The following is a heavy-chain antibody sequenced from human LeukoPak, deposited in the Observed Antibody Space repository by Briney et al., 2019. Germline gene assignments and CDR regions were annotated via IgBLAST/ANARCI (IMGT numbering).Heavy chain of an antibody. CDR2: IYYSGST. D-gene: IGHD3-22*01. Sequence: SETLSLTYTVSGGSISSYYWSWIRQPPGKGLEWIGYIYYSGSTNYNPSLKSRVTISVDTSKNQFSLKLSSVTAADTAVYYCARGDSMYYYDSGAFDIWGQGTMVTVSS. CDR3: ARGDSMYYYDSGAFDI. V-gene: IGHV4-59*01. CDR1: GGSISSYY. J-gene: IGHJ3*02.